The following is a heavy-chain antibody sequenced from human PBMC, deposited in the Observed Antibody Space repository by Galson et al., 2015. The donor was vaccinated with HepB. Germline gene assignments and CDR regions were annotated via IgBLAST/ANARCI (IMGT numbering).Heavy chain of an antibody. D-gene: IGHD6-13*01. CDR2: INAGNGNT. J-gene: IGHJ6*02. CDR1: GYTFTSYA. CDR3: AREFIVAAAGSYYYYGMDV. V-gene: IGHV1-3*01. Sequence: SVKVSCKASGYTFTSYAMHWVRQAPGQRLEWMGWINAGNGNTKYSQKFQGRVTITRDTSASTAYMELSSLRSEDTAVYYCAREFIVAAAGSYYYYGMDVWGQGTTVTASS.